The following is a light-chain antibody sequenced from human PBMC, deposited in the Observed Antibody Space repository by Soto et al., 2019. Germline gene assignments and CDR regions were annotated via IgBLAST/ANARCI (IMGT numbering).Light chain of an antibody. CDR3: GSWDRGLSAYV. V-gene: IGLV1-51*01. J-gene: IGLJ1*01. CDR2: DDD. Sequence: QSVLTQPPSVSAAPGQKVTISCSGSSSNIGGNSVSWYQQLPGTAPKLLIYDDDKRPSGIPDRFSGSKSGTSATLGITGFQTGEEADYYCGSWDRGLSAYVFGTGTKVTV. CDR1: SSNIGGNS.